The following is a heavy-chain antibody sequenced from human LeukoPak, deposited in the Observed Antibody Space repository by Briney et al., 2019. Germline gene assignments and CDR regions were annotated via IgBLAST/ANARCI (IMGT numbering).Heavy chain of an antibody. CDR1: GYSFTTYW. D-gene: IGHD6-19*01. CDR2: IYPGDSDT. CDR3: ARHTYNNGWWGGDY. Sequence: GESLKISCKGSGYSFTTYWIGWVRQMPGKGLEWMGIIYPGDSDTRYSPSFQGHVTISADKSISTAYLQWSSLKASDTAMNYCARHTYNNGWWGGDYWGQGTLVTVSS. J-gene: IGHJ4*02. V-gene: IGHV5-51*01.